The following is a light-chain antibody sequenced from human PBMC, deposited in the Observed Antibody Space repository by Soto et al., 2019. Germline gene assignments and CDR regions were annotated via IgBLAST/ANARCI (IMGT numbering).Light chain of an antibody. Sequence: DIVMTQSPLSLPVTPGEPASISCRSSQSLLHSNGYNYLDWYLQKPGQSPQLLNYLGSNRASGVPDRFSGRGSGTDFTLKISRVEAEDVGVYYCMQALQTPRTFGGGTKVDIK. J-gene: IGKJ4*01. CDR2: LGS. CDR1: QSLLHSNGYNY. V-gene: IGKV2-28*01. CDR3: MQALQTPRT.